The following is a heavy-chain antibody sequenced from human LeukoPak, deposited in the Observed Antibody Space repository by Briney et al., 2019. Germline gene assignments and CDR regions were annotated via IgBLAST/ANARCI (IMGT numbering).Heavy chain of an antibody. CDR3: ARDLRFGELLSTDY. V-gene: IGHV1-2*06. J-gene: IGHJ4*02. CDR1: GYTFTSYY. CDR2: INPNSGGT. D-gene: IGHD3-10*01. Sequence: GASVKVSCKASGYTFTSYYMHWVRQAPGQGLEWMGRINPNSGGTNYAQKFQGRVTMTRDTSISTAYMELSRLRSDDTAVYYCARDLRFGELLSTDYWGQGTLVTVSS.